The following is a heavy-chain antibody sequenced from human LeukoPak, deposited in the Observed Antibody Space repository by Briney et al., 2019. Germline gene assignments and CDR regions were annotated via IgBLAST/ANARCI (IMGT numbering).Heavy chain of an antibody. CDR3: ARDAYDYVWGSYRPGIMDV. V-gene: IGHV3-7*01. Sequence: PGGSLRLSCAAAGFTFSSYWMSWGRQAPGKGVEWVANIKQDGSEKYYVDCVKGRFTISRDNAKNSLYLQMNSLRAEDTAVYYCARDAYDYVWGSYRPGIMDVWGKGTTVTVSS. J-gene: IGHJ6*03. CDR1: GFTFSSYW. D-gene: IGHD3-16*02. CDR2: IKQDGSEK.